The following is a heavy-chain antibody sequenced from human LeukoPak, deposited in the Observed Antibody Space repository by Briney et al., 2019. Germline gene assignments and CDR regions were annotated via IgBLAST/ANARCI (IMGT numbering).Heavy chain of an antibody. D-gene: IGHD6-19*01. CDR2: IRSNSGT. CDR3: TKANNYVGSSGWCNWFDP. J-gene: IGHJ5*02. CDR1: GFTFSSYA. Sequence: PGGSLRLSCAASGFTFSSYAMSWVRQAPGKGLEWVSSIRSNSGTHYADSVKGRFTISRDNSKNTLYLQMNSLRAEDTAVYYCTKANNYVGSSGWCNWFDPWGQGTLVTVSS. V-gene: IGHV3-23*01.